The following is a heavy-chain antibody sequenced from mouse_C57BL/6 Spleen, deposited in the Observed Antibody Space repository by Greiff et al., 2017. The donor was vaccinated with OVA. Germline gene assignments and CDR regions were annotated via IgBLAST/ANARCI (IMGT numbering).Heavy chain of an antibody. CDR3: ARDGYYGSSYDFDY. CDR1: GYSITSGYY. CDR2: LSYDGSN. D-gene: IGHD1-1*01. J-gene: IGHJ2*01. V-gene: IGHV3-6*01. Sequence: EVKLLESGPGLVKPSQSLSLTCSVTGYSITSGYYWNWIRQFPGNILEWMGYLSYDGSNNYNPYLKNRISITRDTSKNQFFLKLNSVTTEDTATYYCARDGYYGSSYDFDYWGQGTTLTVSS.